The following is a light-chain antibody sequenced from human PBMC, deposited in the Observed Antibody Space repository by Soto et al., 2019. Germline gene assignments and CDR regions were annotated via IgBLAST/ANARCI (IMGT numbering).Light chain of an antibody. V-gene: IGLV2-14*01. J-gene: IGLJ1*01. CDR3: SSYTSSSTRD. CDR1: SSDVGGYNY. Sequence: QSALTQPASVSGSPGQSITISCTGTSSDVGGYNYVSWYQQHPGKAPKLMIYEVSNRPSGVSTRFSGSKSGNTASLTISGLQAEDEADYYCSSYTSSSTRDFGTGTKVTVL. CDR2: EVS.